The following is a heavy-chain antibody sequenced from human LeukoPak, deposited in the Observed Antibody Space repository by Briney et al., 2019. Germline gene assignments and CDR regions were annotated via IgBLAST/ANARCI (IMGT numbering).Heavy chain of an antibody. CDR2: ISSSSSYI. CDR1: GFTFSSYS. J-gene: IGHJ6*02. V-gene: IGHV3-21*01. Sequence: GGSLRLSRAASGFTFSSYSMNWVRQAPGKGLEWVSSISSSSSYIYYADSVKGRFTISRDNAKNSLYLQMNSLRAEDTAVYYCARLDCSSTSCYQYGMDVWGQGTTVTVSS. CDR3: ARLDCSSTSCYQYGMDV. D-gene: IGHD2-2*01.